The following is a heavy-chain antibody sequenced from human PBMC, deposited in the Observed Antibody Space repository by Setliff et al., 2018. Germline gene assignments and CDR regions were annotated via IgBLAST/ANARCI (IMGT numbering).Heavy chain of an antibody. CDR3: AKTAHHYESSGYYYDPYFYYMDV. CDR1: GFTFSSYA. V-gene: IGHV3-23*01. Sequence: GESLKISCAASGFTFSSYAMSWVRQAPGKGLEWVSAISGSGGSTYYADSVKGRFTISRDNSKNTLYLQMNSLRAEDTAVYYCAKTAHHYESSGYYYDPYFYYMDVWGKGTTVTVSS. J-gene: IGHJ6*03. CDR2: ISGSGGST. D-gene: IGHD3-22*01.